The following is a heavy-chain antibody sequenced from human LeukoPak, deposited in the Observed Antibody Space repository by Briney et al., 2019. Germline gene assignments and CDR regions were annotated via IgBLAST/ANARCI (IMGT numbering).Heavy chain of an antibody. CDR1: GGTFSIYA. CDR3: ARLHYYDSWYYGMDV. CDR2: IIPIFGTA. J-gene: IGHJ6*02. D-gene: IGHD3-22*01. Sequence: ASVNVSCKASGGTFSIYAISWVRQAPGQGLEWMGGIIPIFGTANYAQKFQGRVTITADESTSTAYMELSSLRSEDTAVYYCARLHYYDSWYYGMDVWGQGTTVTVSS. V-gene: IGHV1-69*13.